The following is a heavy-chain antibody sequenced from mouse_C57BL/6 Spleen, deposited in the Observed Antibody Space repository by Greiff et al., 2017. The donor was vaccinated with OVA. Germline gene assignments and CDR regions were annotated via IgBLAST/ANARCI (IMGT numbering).Heavy chain of an antibody. D-gene: IGHD2-5*01. CDR2: IWSDGST. Sequence: VKLVESGPGLVAPSQSLSITCTVSGFSLTSYGVHWVRQPPGKGLEWLVVIWSDGSTTYNSALNSRLSIIKDNSKSLVFLKMNSLQTDDTAMYYCARSYYSNYEYFDVWGTGTTVTVSS. J-gene: IGHJ1*03. V-gene: IGHV2-6*03. CDR3: ARSYYSNYEYFDV. CDR1: GFSLTSYG.